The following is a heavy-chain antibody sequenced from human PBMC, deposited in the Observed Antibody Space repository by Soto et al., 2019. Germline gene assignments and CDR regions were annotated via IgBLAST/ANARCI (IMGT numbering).Heavy chain of an antibody. CDR1: GYRFSTNW. J-gene: IGHJ3*02. D-gene: IGHD6-6*01. CDR2: IYPGDSDT. Sequence: GESLKISCKGSGYRFSTNWIAWVRQMPGKGLEWMGIIYPGDSDTRYSPSFQGQVTISADKSISNAYLQWSSLKASDNALSYCATGDDGSSSPPATFGIWGQGTRVTVSS. V-gene: IGHV5-51*01. CDR3: ATGDDGSSSPPATFGI.